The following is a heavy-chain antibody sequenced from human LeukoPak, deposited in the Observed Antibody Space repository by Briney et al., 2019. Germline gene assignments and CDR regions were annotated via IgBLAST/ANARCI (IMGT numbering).Heavy chain of an antibody. D-gene: IGHD6-19*01. CDR1: GFTFSRYS. CDR2: ISSSSSYI. V-gene: IGHV3-21*01. Sequence: RGSLRLSCAASGFTFSRYSMNWVRQAPGKGLEWVSSISSSSSYIYYADSVKGRFTISRDNAKNSLYLQMNSLRAEDTAVYYCARDVPIAVAGKGYWGQGTLVTVSS. CDR3: ARDVPIAVAGKGY. J-gene: IGHJ4*02.